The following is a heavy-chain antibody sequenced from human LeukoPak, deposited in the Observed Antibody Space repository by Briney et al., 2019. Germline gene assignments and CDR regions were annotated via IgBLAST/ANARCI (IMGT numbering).Heavy chain of an antibody. CDR2: IRSKAYGGTT. CDR3: TRGRWELRY. Sequence: GGSLRLSCTASGFSFGDFALSWVRQAPGKGLEWVTFIRSKAYGGTTEYAASVKGRFTISRDDSKSIAYLQMNSLKIDDTAVYYCTRGRWELRYWGQGTLVTVSS. J-gene: IGHJ4*02. D-gene: IGHD1-26*01. CDR1: GFSFGDFA. V-gene: IGHV3-49*04.